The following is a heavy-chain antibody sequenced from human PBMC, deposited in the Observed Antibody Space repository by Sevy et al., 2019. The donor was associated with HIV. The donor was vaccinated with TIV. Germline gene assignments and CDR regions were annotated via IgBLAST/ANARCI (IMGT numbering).Heavy chain of an antibody. J-gene: IGHJ6*02. Sequence: GGSLRLSCAASGFTFSSYGMHWVRQAPGKGLEGVAVISYDGSNKYYADSVKGRFTISRDNSKNTLYVQMNSLRAEDTAVYYCAKVLPRSSSWYYYYYGMDVWGQGTTVTVSS. CDR2: ISYDGSNK. D-gene: IGHD6-13*01. CDR1: GFTFSSYG. V-gene: IGHV3-30*18. CDR3: AKVLPRSSSWYYYYYGMDV.